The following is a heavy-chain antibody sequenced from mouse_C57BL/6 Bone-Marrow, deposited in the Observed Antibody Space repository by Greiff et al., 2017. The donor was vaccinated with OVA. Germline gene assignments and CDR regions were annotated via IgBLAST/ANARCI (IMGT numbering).Heavy chain of an antibody. CDR3: ARELSYGSSWAWFAY. CDR2: ILPGSGST. V-gene: IGHV1-9*01. Sequence: QVQLQQSGAELMKPGASVKLSCKATGYTFTGYWIEWVKQRPGHGLEWIGEILPGSGSTNYNEKFKGKATFTADKSSNTAYMQLSSLTTEDSAIYDCARELSYGSSWAWFAYWGQGTLVTVSA. D-gene: IGHD1-1*01. CDR1: GYTFTGYW. J-gene: IGHJ3*01.